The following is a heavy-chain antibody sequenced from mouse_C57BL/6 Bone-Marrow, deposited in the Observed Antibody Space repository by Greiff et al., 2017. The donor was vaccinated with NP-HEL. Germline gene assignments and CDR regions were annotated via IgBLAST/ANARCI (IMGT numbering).Heavy chain of an antibody. CDR1: AYTFTSYW. CDR2: IHPNSGST. Sequence: VQLQQPGAELVKPGASVKLSCKASAYTFTSYWMHWVKQRPGQGLEWIGMIHPNSGSTNYNEKFKSKATLTVDKPSSTAYMQLSSLTSDDSAVYYCARYGSSLYYYAMDYWGQGTSVTVSS. CDR3: ARYGSSLYYYAMDY. J-gene: IGHJ4*01. D-gene: IGHD1-1*01. V-gene: IGHV1-64*01.